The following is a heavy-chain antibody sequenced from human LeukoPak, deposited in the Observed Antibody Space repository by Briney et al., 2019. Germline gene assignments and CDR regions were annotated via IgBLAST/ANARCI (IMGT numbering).Heavy chain of an antibody. CDR2: IHSDGTST. D-gene: IGHD3-16*01. V-gene: IGHV3-74*01. J-gene: IGHJ5*02. CDR1: GFTFSSYW. CDR3: ARARGLWGNDNWFDP. Sequence: PGGSLRLSCAASGFTFSSYWMHWVRQAPGKGPVWISRIHSDGTSTSYADSVKGRFTISRDNAKNAVYLQMNSLRAEDTAVYYCARARGLWGNDNWFDPWGQGTLVTVSS.